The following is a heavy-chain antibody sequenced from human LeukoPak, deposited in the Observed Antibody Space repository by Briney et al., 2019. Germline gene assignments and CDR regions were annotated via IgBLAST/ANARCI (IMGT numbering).Heavy chain of an antibody. D-gene: IGHD3-3*01. CDR2: ISGSGGST. Sequence: GGSLRLSCAASGFTFSSYWMSWVRQAPGKGLEWVSAISGSGGSTYYADSVKGRFTISRDNSKNTLYLQMNSLRAEDTAVYYCAKNYDFWSGYYLGAFDIWGQGTMVTVSS. V-gene: IGHV3-23*01. J-gene: IGHJ3*02. CDR1: GFTFSSYW. CDR3: AKNYDFWSGYYLGAFDI.